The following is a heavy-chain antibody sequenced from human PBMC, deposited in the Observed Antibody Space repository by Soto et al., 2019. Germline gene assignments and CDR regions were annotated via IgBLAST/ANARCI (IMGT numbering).Heavy chain of an antibody. CDR2: INAGNGNT. J-gene: IGHJ4*02. CDR1: GYTFTSYA. V-gene: IGHV1-3*01. D-gene: IGHD3-10*01. CDR3: ARMGLWFGEAFDY. Sequence: QVQLVQSGAEVKKPGASVKVSCKASGYTFTSYAMHWVRQAPGQRLEWMGWINAGNGNTKYSQKFQGRVTITRDTSASTAYMELSSLRSEDTAVYYCARMGLWFGEAFDYWGQGTLVTVSS.